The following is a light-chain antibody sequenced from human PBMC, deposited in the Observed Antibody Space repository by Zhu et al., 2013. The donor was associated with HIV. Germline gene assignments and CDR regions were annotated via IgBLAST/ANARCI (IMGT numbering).Light chain of an antibody. CDR2: EVD. CDR1: SSDVGGYNS. J-gene: IGLJ2*01. V-gene: IGLV2-8*01. CDR3: SSYAASNKLI. Sequence: QSALTQPASVSGSPGQSITISCTGTSSDVGGYNSVSWYQLHPGRAPKLIIYEVDQRPSGISDRFSASKSGNMASLTVSGLQAEDEADLYCSSYAASNKLIFGGGTKLTVL.